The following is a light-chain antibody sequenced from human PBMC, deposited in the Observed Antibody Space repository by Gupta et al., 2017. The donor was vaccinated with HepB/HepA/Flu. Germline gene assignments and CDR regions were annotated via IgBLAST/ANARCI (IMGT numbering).Light chain of an antibody. CDR3: SSYTSSRTYF. J-gene: IGLJ1*01. V-gene: IGLV2-14*03. Sequence: SALTPPAFVSGSPGPSVTLPRPGTSSDVGGYNHVSWYQQHPGKAPKLLIYDVSNRPSGFPNRFSGPKSGNTPSLTFSGLQAEDEPDYYCSSYTSSRTYFFGTGTKFPVL. CDR2: DVS. CDR1: SSDVGGYNH.